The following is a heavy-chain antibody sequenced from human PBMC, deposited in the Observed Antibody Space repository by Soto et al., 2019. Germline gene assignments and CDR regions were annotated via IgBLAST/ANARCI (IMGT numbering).Heavy chain of an antibody. CDR3: AIRSMAVVPEY. V-gene: IGHV4-59*01. CDR2: PYYGPSA. CDR1: GDSISSYY. J-gene: IGHJ4*02. D-gene: IGHD3-22*01. Sequence: QVQLQESGPGLVKPSETLSLTCAVSGDSISSYYCMWIRQPPGKGLESIGYPYYGPSANYTPSLMSRVPLSVDTSTNQCSLTLSSMTAADTALYYCAIRSMAVVPEYWCQGTLVTVSS.